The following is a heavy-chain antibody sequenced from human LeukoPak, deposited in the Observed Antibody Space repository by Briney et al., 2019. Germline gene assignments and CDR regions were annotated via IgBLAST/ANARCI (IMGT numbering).Heavy chain of an antibody. Sequence: SSETLSLTCAVSGGSISSYYWSWIRQPAGKGLEWIGRIYTSGSTNYKPTLKSRVTMSVDTSKNQFSLKLSSVTAADTAVYYCAREPLARGYSGYDGGDTFDYWGQGTLVTVSS. CDR3: AREPLARGYSGYDGGDTFDY. CDR2: IYTSGST. D-gene: IGHD5-12*01. J-gene: IGHJ4*02. CDR1: GGSISSYY. V-gene: IGHV4-4*07.